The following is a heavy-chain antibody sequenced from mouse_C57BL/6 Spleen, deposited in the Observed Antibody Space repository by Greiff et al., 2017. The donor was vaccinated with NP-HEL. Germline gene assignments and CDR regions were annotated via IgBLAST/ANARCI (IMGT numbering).Heavy chain of an antibody. D-gene: IGHD1-1*01. CDR2: IYPRSGNT. V-gene: IGHV1-81*01. CDR3: ARGDYGSSLGAMDY. J-gene: IGHJ4*01. CDR1: GYTFTSYG. Sequence: QVQLKESGAELARPGASVKLSCKASGYTFTSYGISWVKQRPGQGLEWIGEIYPRSGNTYYNAKFKGKATLTADQSSSTAYMGLRSLTAEDAAVYICARGDYGSSLGAMDYWGQGTSVTVSS.